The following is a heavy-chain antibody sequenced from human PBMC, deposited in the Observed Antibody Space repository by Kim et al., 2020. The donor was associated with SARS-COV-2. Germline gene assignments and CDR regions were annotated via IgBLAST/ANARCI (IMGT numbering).Heavy chain of an antibody. Sequence: GGSLRLSCAASGFTFSSYSMNWVRQAPGKGLEWVSSISSSSSYIYYADSVKGRFTISRDNAKNSLYLQMNSLRAEDTAVYYCAREGWEGGGVGDYWGQGTLVTVSS. V-gene: IGHV3-21*01. CDR3: AREGWEGGGVGDY. CDR2: ISSSSSYI. CDR1: GFTFSSYS. D-gene: IGHD1-26*01. J-gene: IGHJ4*02.